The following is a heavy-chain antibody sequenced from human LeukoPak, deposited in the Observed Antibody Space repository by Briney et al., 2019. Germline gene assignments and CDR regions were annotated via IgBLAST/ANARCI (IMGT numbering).Heavy chain of an antibody. Sequence: GGSLRLSCAASGFTFSSYGMHWVRQAPGKGLEWVTVIWYDGSNKYYADSVKGRLTISRDNSKNTLYLQMNSLRAEDTAVYYCARDFYVGSKSYYIGYWGHGTLVTVSS. CDR3: ARDFYVGSKSYYIGY. V-gene: IGHV3-33*01. D-gene: IGHD3-10*01. CDR2: IWYDGSNK. J-gene: IGHJ4*01. CDR1: GFTFSSYG.